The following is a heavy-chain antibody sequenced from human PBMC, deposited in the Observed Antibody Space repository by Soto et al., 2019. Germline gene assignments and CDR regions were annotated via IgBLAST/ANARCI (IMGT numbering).Heavy chain of an antibody. J-gene: IGHJ4*02. V-gene: IGHV4-4*02. D-gene: IGHD1-26*01. Sequence: SETLSLTCAVTGGSISSSNWWNWIRQSPGKGLEWIGYIYHSGSTNYSPSLKSRVTISVDSSKNQLFLKLSSVTAADTAVYYCARSYSGSYYSLDYWGQGIMVTVSS. CDR1: GGSISSSNW. CDR3: ARSYSGSYYSLDY. CDR2: IYHSGST.